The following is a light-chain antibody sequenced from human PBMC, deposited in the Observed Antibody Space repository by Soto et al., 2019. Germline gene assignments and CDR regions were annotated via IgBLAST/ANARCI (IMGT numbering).Light chain of an antibody. Sequence: EIVFTQSPATLSLSPGERATLSCRASQSVSNTFLAWHQQERGLAPRLLIYGASTRASGIPERFSGSGSGTDFTLTISRLAPEDCTENYYQDYGSAGWTCGGGTKVDIK. J-gene: IGKJ4*02. V-gene: IGKV3-20*01. CDR1: QSVSNTF. CDR2: GAS. CDR3: QDYGSAGWT.